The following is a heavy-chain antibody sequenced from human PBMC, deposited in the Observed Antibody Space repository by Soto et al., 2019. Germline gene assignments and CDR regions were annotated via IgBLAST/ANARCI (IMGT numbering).Heavy chain of an antibody. V-gene: IGHV4-59*11. CDR2: IYYSGST. J-gene: IGHJ6*03. CDR3: ARDRRRHCSSTSCYRGYYYYMDV. CDR1: GGSLSSQY. Sequence: PSETLSLTCTVSGGSLSSQYCSWIRQLPENALKCIGYIYYSGSTNYTPSLKSRVTISVDTSKNQCSLKLSSVTAADTAVYYCARDRRRHCSSTSCYRGYYYYMDVWGKGTTVTVSS. D-gene: IGHD2-2*02.